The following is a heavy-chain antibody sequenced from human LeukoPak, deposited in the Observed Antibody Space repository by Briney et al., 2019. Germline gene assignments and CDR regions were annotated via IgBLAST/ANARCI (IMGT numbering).Heavy chain of an antibody. Sequence: SETLSLTCTVSGGSIGTYYWSWIRQSPGKGLEWIGYIYVTGTRYNPYLQSRVTISVDRSRNQFFLKMSSVTAADTAVYYCARHIGGGIEDMDVWGKGTEVMVSS. CDR3: ARHIGGGIEDMDV. D-gene: IGHD3-16*02. V-gene: IGHV4-59*08. CDR1: GGSIGTYY. J-gene: IGHJ6*03. CDR2: IYVTGT.